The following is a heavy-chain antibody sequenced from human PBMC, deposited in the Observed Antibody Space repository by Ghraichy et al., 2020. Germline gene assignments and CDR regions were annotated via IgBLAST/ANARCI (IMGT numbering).Heavy chain of an antibody. Sequence: GGSLRLSCAASGFIFDDYAMHWVRQTPGKGLEWVSGISWNSLSIGYADSVRGRFTISRDNAKNSLYMQMNSLRPEDTAFYFCAKDNSGWSDAFDIWGQGTMVTVSS. CDR3: AKDNSGWSDAFDI. D-gene: IGHD6-19*01. CDR1: GFIFDDYA. J-gene: IGHJ3*02. CDR2: ISWNSLSI. V-gene: IGHV3-9*01.